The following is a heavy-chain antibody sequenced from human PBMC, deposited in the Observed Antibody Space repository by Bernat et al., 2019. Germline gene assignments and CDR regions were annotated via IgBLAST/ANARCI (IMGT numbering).Heavy chain of an antibody. Sequence: EVQLVGFGGGLVQPGGPLTPPFAALGSPFDDLALSWVRQAPGKVLDGFSLISGDGGSTYYADSVKGRFTISRDNSKNSLYLQMNSLRTEDTALYYCAKVGASLDLLQKDYYYGMDVWGQGTTVTVSS. CDR2: ISGDGGST. CDR1: GSPFDDLA. J-gene: IGHJ6*02. CDR3: AKVGASLDLLQKDYYYGMDV. V-gene: IGHV3-43*02. D-gene: IGHD1-26*01.